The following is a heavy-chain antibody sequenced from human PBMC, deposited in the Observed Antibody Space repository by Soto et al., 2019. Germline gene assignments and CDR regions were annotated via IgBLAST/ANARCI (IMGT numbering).Heavy chain of an antibody. CDR1: GVSISSHY. D-gene: IGHD6-13*01. Sequence: QVQLQESGPGLVKPSKTLSLICTVSGVSISSHYWSWIRQPPGKGLEWIGYLSYTGDTSYNPSLKSRVSTSIDTSKNQFSLKLTSVTAADTAVYYCARGGASSLPFDYWGQGALVTVSS. J-gene: IGHJ4*02. CDR3: ARGGASSLPFDY. CDR2: LSYTGDT. V-gene: IGHV4-59*11.